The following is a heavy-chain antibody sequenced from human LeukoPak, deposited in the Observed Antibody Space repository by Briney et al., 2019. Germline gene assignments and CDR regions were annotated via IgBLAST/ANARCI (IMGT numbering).Heavy chain of an antibody. J-gene: IGHJ3*02. CDR1: GFTFSSYS. Sequence: PGGSLRLSCAASGFTFSSYSMVWVRQAPGKGLEYVSGITSNGGTTYYGNSVKGRFTISRDNSKNTLYLQMNSLRAEDTAVYYCARSLKDIVVVPAATVAFDIWGQGTMVTVSS. CDR2: ITSNGGTT. CDR3: ARSLKDIVVVPAATVAFDI. D-gene: IGHD2-2*01. V-gene: IGHV3-64*01.